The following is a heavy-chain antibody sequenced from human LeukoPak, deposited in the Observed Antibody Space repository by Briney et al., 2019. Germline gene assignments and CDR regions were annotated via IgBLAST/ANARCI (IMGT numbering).Heavy chain of an antibody. Sequence: GGSLRLSCAASGFTFSSYAMSWVRQAPGKGLEWVSAISGSGGSTYHADSVKGRFTISRDNSKNTLYLQMNSLRAEDTAVYYCANWGWLGRPHFGYWGQGTLVTVSS. CDR2: ISGSGGST. V-gene: IGHV3-23*01. J-gene: IGHJ4*02. D-gene: IGHD6-19*01. CDR1: GFTFSSYA. CDR3: ANWGWLGRPHFGY.